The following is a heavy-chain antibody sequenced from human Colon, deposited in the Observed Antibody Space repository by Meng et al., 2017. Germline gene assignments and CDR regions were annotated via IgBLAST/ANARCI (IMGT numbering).Heavy chain of an antibody. CDR1: GDSVNKRTYY. Sequence: QVQLQGSGPGLVRPSQTLSLTCTVPGDSVNKRTYYWTWIRQPPEKGLEWIGYVYYDGTTNYNPFLESRLTMSIDTSKNQFSLKLSSVTAADTAVYYCARDWGSGTPYWGQGTLVTVSS. J-gene: IGHJ4*02. CDR2: VYYDGTT. D-gene: IGHD3-10*01. V-gene: IGHV4-61*01. CDR3: ARDWGSGTPY.